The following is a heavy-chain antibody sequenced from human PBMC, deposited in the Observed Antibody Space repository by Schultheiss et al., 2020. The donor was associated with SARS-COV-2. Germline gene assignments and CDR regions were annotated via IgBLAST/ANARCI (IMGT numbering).Heavy chain of an antibody. Sequence: GGSLRLSCAASGFTFISYTMHWVRQAPGKGLEWVALISVDGSNNYYADSVKGRFTISRDNSKNTLYLQMYGLRPKDTAVYYCARDDYGGYNMDVWGQGTTVTVSS. V-gene: IGHV3-30*01. D-gene: IGHD1-1*01. CDR2: ISVDGSNN. J-gene: IGHJ6*02. CDR1: GFTFISYT. CDR3: ARDDYGGYNMDV.